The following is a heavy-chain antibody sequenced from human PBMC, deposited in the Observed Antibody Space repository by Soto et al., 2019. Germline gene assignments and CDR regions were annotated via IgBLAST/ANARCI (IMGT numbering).Heavy chain of an antibody. CDR3: ATRRAPRSPPDY. Sequence: SETLSLTCTVYGGPFSGYYWSWIRQPPGKGLEWIGEINHSGSTNYNPSLKSRVTISVDTSKNQFSLKLSSVTAADTAVYYCATRRAPRSPPDYWGQGTLVTVSS. J-gene: IGHJ4*02. V-gene: IGHV4-34*01. D-gene: IGHD1-26*01. CDR2: INHSGST. CDR1: GGPFSGYY.